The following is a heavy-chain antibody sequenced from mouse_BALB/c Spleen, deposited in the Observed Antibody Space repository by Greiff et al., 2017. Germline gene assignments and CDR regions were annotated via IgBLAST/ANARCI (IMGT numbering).Heavy chain of an antibody. CDR3: ARDRNYYGSSNYYAMDY. CDR1: GFSLTSYG. Sequence: QVQLQQSGPGLVAPSQSLSITCTVSGFSLTSYGVHWVRQPPGKGLEWLGVIWAGGSTNYNSALMSRLSISKDNSKSQVFLKMNSLQTDDTARYYCARDRNYYGSSNYYAMDYWGQGTSVTVSS. V-gene: IGHV2-9*02. J-gene: IGHJ4*01. D-gene: IGHD1-1*01. CDR2: IWAGGST.